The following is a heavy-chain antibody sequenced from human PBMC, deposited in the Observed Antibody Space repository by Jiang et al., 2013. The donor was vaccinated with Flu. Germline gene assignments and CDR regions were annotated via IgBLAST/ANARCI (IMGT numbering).Heavy chain of an antibody. CDR2: IYYSGST. J-gene: IGHJ3*02. CDR1: GGSINSSSYY. D-gene: IGHD2-21*02. CDR3: ARRVVVTAIRTVFFDI. V-gene: IGHV4-39*01. Sequence: LLKPSETLSLTCTVSGGSINSSSYYWGWIRQPPGKGLEWIGSIYYSGSTYYNPSLKSRVTISVDTSKNQFSLKLSSVTAADTAVYYCARRVVVTAIRTVFFDIWGQGTMVTVSS.